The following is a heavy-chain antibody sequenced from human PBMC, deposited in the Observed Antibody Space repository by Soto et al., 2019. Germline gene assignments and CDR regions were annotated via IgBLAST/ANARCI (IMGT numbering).Heavy chain of an antibody. CDR2: VYHSGRT. CDR3: ARGVNYYESSAFYPRDY. CDR1: GYSITTGYY. Sequence: SETLSLTCAVSGYSITTGYYWGWVRRPPGKGLEWIGSVYHSGRTSYNPSLESRVTISVDTSKNQFSLRLSSVTAADTAVYYCARGVNYYESSAFYPRDYWGQGILVTVSS. V-gene: IGHV4-38-2*01. J-gene: IGHJ4*02. D-gene: IGHD3-22*01.